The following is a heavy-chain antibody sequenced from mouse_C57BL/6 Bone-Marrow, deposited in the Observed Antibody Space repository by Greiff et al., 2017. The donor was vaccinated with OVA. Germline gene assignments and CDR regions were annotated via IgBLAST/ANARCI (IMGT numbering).Heavy chain of an antibody. J-gene: IGHJ4*01. D-gene: IGHD2-3*01. CDR2: ISGGGGNT. CDR1: GFTFSSYT. V-gene: IGHV5-9*04. Sequence: EVKLMESGGGLVKPGGSLKLSCAASGFTFSSYTMSWVRQTPEPRLEWVATISGGGGNTYYPDRVTGRFPISRDNAKNTLYLQMSSLRSEDTAVYDCASSMRVTFYARDYWGQGTSVTVSS. CDR3: ASSMRVTFYARDY.